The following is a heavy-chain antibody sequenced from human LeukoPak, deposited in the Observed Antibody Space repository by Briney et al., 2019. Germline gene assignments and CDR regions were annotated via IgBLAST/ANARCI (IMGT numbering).Heavy chain of an antibody. D-gene: IGHD3-10*01. Sequence: SETLSLTCAVYGGSFSGLYGSWIRQPPGKGLEWIGEINHRGSTNYHPSLKSRVTISGDTSKNQFSLKLSSVTAADTAVYYCVGYYYGSGSYHNYPNFDYWGQGTLVTVSS. CDR1: GGSFSGLY. J-gene: IGHJ4*02. CDR3: VGYYYGSGSYHNYPNFDY. CDR2: INHRGST. V-gene: IGHV4-34*01.